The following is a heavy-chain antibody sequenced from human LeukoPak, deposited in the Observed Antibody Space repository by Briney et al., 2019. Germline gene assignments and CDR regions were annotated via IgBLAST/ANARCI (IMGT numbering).Heavy chain of an antibody. Sequence: SVKVSCKASGGTFSSYAISWVRQAPGQGLEWMGGIIPIFGTANYAQKFQGRVTITADESTSTAYMELSSLRSEDTAVYSCARDSTATGDYDILTGYYKNAFDIWGQGTMVTVSS. CDR2: IIPIFGTA. CDR1: GGTFSSYA. J-gene: IGHJ3*02. CDR3: ARDSTATGDYDILTGYYKNAFDI. D-gene: IGHD3-9*01. V-gene: IGHV1-69*01.